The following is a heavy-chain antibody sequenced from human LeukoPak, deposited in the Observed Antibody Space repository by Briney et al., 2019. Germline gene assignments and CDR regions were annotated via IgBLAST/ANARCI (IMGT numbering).Heavy chain of an antibody. V-gene: IGHV3-48*02. CDR1: GFIFSSYN. CDR2: ISYSSSTR. Sequence: GGSLRLSCTASGFIFSSYNMNWVRQAPGKGLEWVSYISYSSSTRYYADSVKGRLTISRDNAKNSLYLQINSPRDEDMAVYYCARVGSEWLVNDYWGQGALVTVSS. J-gene: IGHJ4*02. D-gene: IGHD6-19*01. CDR3: ARVGSEWLVNDY.